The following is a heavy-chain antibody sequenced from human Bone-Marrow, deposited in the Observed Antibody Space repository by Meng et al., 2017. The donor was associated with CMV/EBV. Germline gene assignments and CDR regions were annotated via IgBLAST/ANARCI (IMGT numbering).Heavy chain of an antibody. Sequence: SATLSLTCTVSGGSISSYYWSWIRQPPGKGLEWIGYIYYSGSTNYNPSLKSRVTISVDTSKNQFSLKLSSVTAADTAVYYCARVAYSSSWYRRVDWFDPWGQGTLVTVSS. CDR3: ARVAYSSSWYRRVDWFDP. D-gene: IGHD6-13*01. J-gene: IGHJ5*02. CDR1: GGSISSYY. CDR2: IYYSGST. V-gene: IGHV4-59*01.